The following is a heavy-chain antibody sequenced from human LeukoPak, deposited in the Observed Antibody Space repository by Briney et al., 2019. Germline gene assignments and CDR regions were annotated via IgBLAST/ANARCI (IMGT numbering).Heavy chain of an antibody. D-gene: IGHD1-26*01. V-gene: IGHV3-48*03. Sequence: GGSLRLSCAASGFTFSGYEMNWVRQAPGKGLEWVSYISRSGTIISYADSVRGRLTISRDNAKNSLYLQMNSLRAEDTAVYYCAILGASTDYWGQGTLVTVSS. CDR3: AILGASTDY. CDR2: ISRSGTII. J-gene: IGHJ4*02. CDR1: GFTFSGYE.